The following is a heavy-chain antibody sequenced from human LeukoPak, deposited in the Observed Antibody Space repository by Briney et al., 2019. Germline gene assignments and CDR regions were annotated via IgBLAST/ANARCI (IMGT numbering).Heavy chain of an antibody. V-gene: IGHV4-59*08. D-gene: IGHD2-2*01. CDR1: GGSIGSYY. CDR2: IYYSGST. CDR3: ARHRYCSSTSCYFFDAFDI. Sequence: SETLSLTCTVSGGSIGSYYWSWIRQPPGKGLEWIGYIYYSGSTNYNPSLKSRVTISVDTSKNQFSLKLSSVTAADTAVYYCARHRYCSSTSCYFFDAFDIWGQGTMVTVSS. J-gene: IGHJ3*02.